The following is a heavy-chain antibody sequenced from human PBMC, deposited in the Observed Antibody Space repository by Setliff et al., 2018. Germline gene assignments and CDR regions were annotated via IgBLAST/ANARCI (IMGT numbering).Heavy chain of an antibody. CDR2: ITGNGGST. J-gene: IGHJ4*02. V-gene: IGHV3-23*01. CDR1: GFTFSNYA. Sequence: SLRLSCAASGFTFSNYAMTWVRQAPGKGLEWVSTITGNGGSTYYADSAKGRFTISRDNSKNTLYLQMNSLRVEDTALYYCAKDRTEVIGTSYFDYWGQGILVTVSS. CDR3: AKDRTEVIGTSYFDY. D-gene: IGHD6-19*01.